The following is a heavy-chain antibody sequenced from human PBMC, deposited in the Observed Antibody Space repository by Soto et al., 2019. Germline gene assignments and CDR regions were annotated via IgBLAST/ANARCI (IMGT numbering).Heavy chain of an antibody. Sequence: EVPLEESGGDLVQPGGSLRLSCAASGFTFSSYWMHWVRQAPGKGLVWVSRINTDGGTTTYAESVKGRFTISRDNARNTLYLQMNSLRPEDTALYYCVRVGSGTYSWRDPWGQGTLVTVSS. CDR1: GFTFSSYW. CDR2: INTDGGTT. D-gene: IGHD1-26*01. CDR3: VRVGSGTYSWRDP. J-gene: IGHJ5*02. V-gene: IGHV3-74*01.